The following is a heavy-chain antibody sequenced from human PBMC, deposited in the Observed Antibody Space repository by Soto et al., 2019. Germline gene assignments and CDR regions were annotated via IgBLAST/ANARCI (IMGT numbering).Heavy chain of an antibody. CDR2: ISYNENKR. D-gene: IGHD5-18*01. J-gene: IGHJ5*02. Sequence: QVQLVESGGGVVQPGRSLRLSCAASGFTFRSYAMHWVRQAPGKGLEWVATISYNENKRYYTDSVKGRFTISRDNSKNTLYLKGNSLSAEDTAVYYCARAMDTDMASKDNWFDPWGQGTLVTVSS. CDR1: GFTFRSYA. CDR3: ARAMDTDMASKDNWFDP. V-gene: IGHV3-30-3*01.